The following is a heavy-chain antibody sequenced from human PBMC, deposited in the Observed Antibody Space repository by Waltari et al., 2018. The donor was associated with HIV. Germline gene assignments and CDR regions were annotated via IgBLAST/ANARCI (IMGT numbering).Heavy chain of an antibody. CDR2: INCRTGAT. Sequence: QVLLVQSGAEVTKPGASVKVSCQASGYTFPAFHMPWVRQAPGQGTEWMGWINCRTGATRDLDKFQGRVTMTRDTSLKTAYIEISGLTSDDTAVYYCAKEPDFSGSGSYLRNWGQGTLVTVSS. CDR3: AKEPDFSGSGSYLRN. CDR1: GYTFPAFH. D-gene: IGHD3-10*01. V-gene: IGHV1-2*02. J-gene: IGHJ4*02.